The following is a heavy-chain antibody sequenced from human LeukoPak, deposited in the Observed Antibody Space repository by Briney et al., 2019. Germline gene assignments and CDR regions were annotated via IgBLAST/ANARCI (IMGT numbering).Heavy chain of an antibody. V-gene: IGHV3-23*01. J-gene: IGHJ4*02. Sequence: PGGSLRLSCAASGLTFSSYWMNWVRQAPGKGLEWVSAISGSGGSTYYADSVKGRFTISGDNSKNTLYLQMNSLRAEDTAVYYCAKPLGAYDYGAPGYWGQGTLVTVSS. CDR2: ISGSGGST. CDR1: GLTFSSYW. D-gene: IGHD4-17*01. CDR3: AKPLGAYDYGAPGY.